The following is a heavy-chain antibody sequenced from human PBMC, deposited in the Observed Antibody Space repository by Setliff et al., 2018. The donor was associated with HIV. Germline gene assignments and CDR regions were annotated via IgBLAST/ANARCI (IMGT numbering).Heavy chain of an antibody. CDR1: GGSIRSDSYY. V-gene: IGHV4-61*02. CDR3: AREEKLSAVAGTMYYYYAMDA. CDR2: IYSSGNT. J-gene: IGHJ6*02. Sequence: KPSETLSLTCTVSGGSIRSDSYYWTWIRQPAGEGLEWIGRIYSSGNTNYNPSLESRVTISVDTSKNQFSLKLSSVTAADTAVYYCAREEKLSAVAGTMYYYYAMDAWGQGTTVTVSS. D-gene: IGHD6-19*01.